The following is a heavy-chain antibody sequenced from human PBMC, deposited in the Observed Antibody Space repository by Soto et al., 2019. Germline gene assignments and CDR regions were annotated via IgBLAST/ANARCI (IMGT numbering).Heavy chain of an antibody. CDR1: GYTFTSYA. Sequence: ASVKVSCKASGYTFTSYAMHWVRQAPGQRLEWMGWINAGNGNTKYSQKFQGRVTITRDTSASTAYMELSSLRSEDTAVYYCARDGSPIVVVPFDPWGQGTLVTVSS. CDR2: INAGNGNT. D-gene: IGHD2-2*01. CDR3: ARDGSPIVVVPFDP. V-gene: IGHV1-3*01. J-gene: IGHJ5*02.